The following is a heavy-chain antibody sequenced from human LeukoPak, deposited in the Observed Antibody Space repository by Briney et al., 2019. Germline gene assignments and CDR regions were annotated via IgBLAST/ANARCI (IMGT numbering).Heavy chain of an antibody. CDR3: ARDGWYGSGSYSFNWFDP. CDR1: GGTFSSYA. CDR2: IIPIFGTA. Sequence: SVKVSCKASGGTFSSYAISWVRQAPGQWLELMGGIIPIFGTANYAQKFQGRVTITADESTSTAYMELSSLRSEDTAVYYCARDGWYGSGSYSFNWFDPWGQGTLVTVSS. V-gene: IGHV1-69*13. J-gene: IGHJ5*02. D-gene: IGHD3-10*01.